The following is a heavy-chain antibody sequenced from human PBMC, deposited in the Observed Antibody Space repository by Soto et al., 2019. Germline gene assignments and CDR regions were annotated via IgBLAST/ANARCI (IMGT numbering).Heavy chain of an antibody. Sequence: EVQLVESGGGLVQPGGSLRLSCVGSGFTFSSYWMHWVRQAPGKGLVWVSRLNGDGSSISYADSVKGRFTISRDNDRNTLYLQMNSLRVEDTAVYYCARASVPGRYWGQGTLVSVSS. V-gene: IGHV3-74*01. D-gene: IGHD1-1*01. CDR3: ARASVPGRY. J-gene: IGHJ1*01. CDR2: LNGDGSSI. CDR1: GFTFSSYW.